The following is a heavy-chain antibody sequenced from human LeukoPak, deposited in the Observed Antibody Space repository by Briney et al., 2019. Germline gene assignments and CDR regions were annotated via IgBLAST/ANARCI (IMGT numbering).Heavy chain of an antibody. D-gene: IGHD2-2*01. V-gene: IGHV3-74*01. J-gene: IGHJ4*02. CDR2: INSDGSST. CDR3: ARDGYCSSTSCYCFDY. CDR1: GFTFSNYW. Sequence: PGGSLRLSCAASGFTFSNYWIHWVRQAPGKGLVWVSRINSDGSSTSYADSVKGRFTISRDNAKNTLYLQMNSLRAEDTAVYYCARDGYCSSTSCYCFDYWGQGTLVTVSS.